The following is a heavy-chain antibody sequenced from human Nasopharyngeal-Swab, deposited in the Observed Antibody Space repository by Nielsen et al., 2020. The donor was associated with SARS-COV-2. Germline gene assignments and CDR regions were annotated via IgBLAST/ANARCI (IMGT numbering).Heavy chain of an antibody. CDR2: MNPNSGNT. J-gene: IGHJ4*02. V-gene: IGHV1-8*01. CDR1: GYTFTSYY. D-gene: IGHD4-23*01. Sequence: ASVQVTCKASGYTFTSYYINWVRQATGQGLEWMGWMNPNSGNTGYAQKFQGRVTMTRNTSISKAYMELSCLRSEDTAVYYCARAVVLGKFDYWGQGTVVTVSS. CDR3: ARAVVLGKFDY.